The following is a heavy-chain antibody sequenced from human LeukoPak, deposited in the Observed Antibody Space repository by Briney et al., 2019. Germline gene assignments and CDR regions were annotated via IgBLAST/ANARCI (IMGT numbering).Heavy chain of an antibody. CDR2: IIPILGIA. Sequence: ASVKVSCKASEGTFSSYAITWVRQAPGQGLEWMGRIIPILGIANYAQKFQGRVTITADKSTSTAYMELSSLRSEDTAVYYCARLGGRSSSWYWFDPWGQGTLVTVSS. D-gene: IGHD6-13*01. CDR1: EGTFSSYA. CDR3: ARLGGRSSSWYWFDP. J-gene: IGHJ5*02. V-gene: IGHV1-69*04.